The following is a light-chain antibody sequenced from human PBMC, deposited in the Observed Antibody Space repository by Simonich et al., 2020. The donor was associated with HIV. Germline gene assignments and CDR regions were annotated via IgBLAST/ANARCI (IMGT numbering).Light chain of an antibody. CDR2: EGM. CDR1: SSDVGGYNY. V-gene: IGLV2-23*01. Sequence: QSALTQPRSVSGSPGQSVTISCTGTSSDVGGYNYVSWYQQHPVKAPKLMIYEGMGRPSGVSNRFSGSKSDNTASLTISGLQAEDEADYYCCSYAAVSTSYVFGTGTKVTVL. J-gene: IGLJ1*01. CDR3: CSYAAVSTSYV.